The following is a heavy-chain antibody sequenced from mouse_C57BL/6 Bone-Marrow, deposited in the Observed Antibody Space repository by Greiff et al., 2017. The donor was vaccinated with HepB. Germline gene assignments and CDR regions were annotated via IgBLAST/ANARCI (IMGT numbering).Heavy chain of an antibody. Sequence: LQQSGAELVRPGSSVKLCKDSYFAFMASAMHWVKQRPGHGLEWIGSFTMYSDATEYSENFKGKATLTANTSSSTAYMELSSLTSEDSAIYYCAREDGLRRGRARDYYAMDYWGQGTSVTVSS. J-gene: IGHJ4*01. CDR1: YFAFMASA. CDR3: AREDGLRRGRARDYYAMDY. CDR2: FTMYSDAT. V-gene: IGHV1-49*01. D-gene: IGHD2-4*01.